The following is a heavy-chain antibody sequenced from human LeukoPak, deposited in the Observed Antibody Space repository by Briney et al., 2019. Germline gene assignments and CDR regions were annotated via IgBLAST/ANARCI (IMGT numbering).Heavy chain of an antibody. CDR3: AKGTGYSYGNNWFDP. J-gene: IGHJ5*02. D-gene: IGHD5-18*01. CDR2: ISWNSGSI. CDR1: GFTFDDYA. Sequence: GGSLRLSCAASGFTFDDYAMHWVRQVPGKGLEWVSGISWNSGSIGYAASVTGRFTISRDNAKNSLYLQMNSLRAEDTALYYCAKGTGYSYGNNWFDPWGQGTLVTVSS. V-gene: IGHV3-9*01.